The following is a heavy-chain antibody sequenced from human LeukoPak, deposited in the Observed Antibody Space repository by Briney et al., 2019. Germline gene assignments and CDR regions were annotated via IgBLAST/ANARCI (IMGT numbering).Heavy chain of an antibody. CDR1: GGSFSGYY. D-gene: IGHD3-10*01. CDR2: IDHSGST. V-gene: IGHV4-34*01. Sequence: SETLSLTCAVYGGSFSGYYWSWIRQPPGKGLEWIGEIDHSGSTKNNPSLKSRVTISVDTPKNQFSLKLSSVTAADTAVYYCARRVGRYFGERAYYYNYMDVWGKGTTVTISS. CDR3: ARRVGRYFGERAYYYNYMDV. J-gene: IGHJ6*03.